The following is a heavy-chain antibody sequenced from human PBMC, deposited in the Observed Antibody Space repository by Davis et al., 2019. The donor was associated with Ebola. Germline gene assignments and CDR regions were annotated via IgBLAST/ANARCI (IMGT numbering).Heavy chain of an antibody. CDR3: AAPGI. J-gene: IGHJ4*02. D-gene: IGHD6-13*01. Sequence: SVRGRFTISRDNSKNTLYLQMNSLRAEDTAVYYCAAPGIGGQGTLVTVSS. V-gene: IGHV3-30*04.